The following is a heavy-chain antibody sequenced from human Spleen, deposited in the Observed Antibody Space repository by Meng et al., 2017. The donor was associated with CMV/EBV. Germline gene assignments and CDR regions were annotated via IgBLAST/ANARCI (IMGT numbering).Heavy chain of an antibody. J-gene: IGHJ6*02. CDR2: ISSSGSII. V-gene: IGHV3-11*01. Sequence: GGSLRLSCAASGFTFSDYYMNWIRQAPGKGLEWVSYISSSGSIIYYADSVKGRFTISRDNAKNSLYLQMNSLRAEDTAVYYCARYREAARPGYYYGMDVWGQGTTVTVSS. CDR1: GFTFSDYY. CDR3: ARYREAARPGYYYGMDV. D-gene: IGHD6-6*01.